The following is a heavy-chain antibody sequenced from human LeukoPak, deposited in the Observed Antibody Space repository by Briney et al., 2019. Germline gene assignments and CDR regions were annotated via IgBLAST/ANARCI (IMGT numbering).Heavy chain of an antibody. Sequence: ASVKVSCKASGYTFTSYGISWVRQAPGQGLEWMGWISAYNGNTNYAQKLQGRVTMTTDTSTSTAYMELRSLRSDDTAVYYCARGGYSGYDPDYYCYYMDVWGKGTTVTVSS. CDR1: GYTFTSYG. CDR2: ISAYNGNT. CDR3: ARGGYSGYDPDYYCYYMDV. J-gene: IGHJ6*03. V-gene: IGHV1-18*01. D-gene: IGHD5-12*01.